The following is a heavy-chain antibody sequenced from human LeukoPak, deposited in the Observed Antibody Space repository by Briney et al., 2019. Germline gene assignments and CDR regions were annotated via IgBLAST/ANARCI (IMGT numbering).Heavy chain of an antibody. CDR2: ISAYNGNT. CDR1: GTTLSNYG. J-gene: IGHJ4*02. D-gene: IGHD2-15*01. V-gene: IGHV1-18*01. CDR3: ARDCSGGTCYLDY. Sequence: ASVKVSCKASGTTLSNYGITWVRQSPGQGLEWMGWISAYNGNTNYAQKFQGRATMTTDTSTSTAYMELRSLRSDDTALYYCARDCSGGTCYLDYWGQGTLVPVSS.